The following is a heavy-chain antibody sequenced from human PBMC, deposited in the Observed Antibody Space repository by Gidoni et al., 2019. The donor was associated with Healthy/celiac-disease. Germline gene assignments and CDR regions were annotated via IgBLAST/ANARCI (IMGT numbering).Heavy chain of an antibody. Sequence: QLQLQESGPGLVKPSETLSLTCTVSGGSISSSSYYWGWIRQPPGKGLEWIGSTYYSGSTYYNPSLKSRVTISVDTSKNQFSLKLSSVTAADTAVYYCARDITIFGVALIDYWGQGTLVTVSS. V-gene: IGHV4-39*07. CDR1: GGSISSSSYY. D-gene: IGHD3-3*01. J-gene: IGHJ4*02. CDR2: TYYSGST. CDR3: ARDITIFGVALIDY.